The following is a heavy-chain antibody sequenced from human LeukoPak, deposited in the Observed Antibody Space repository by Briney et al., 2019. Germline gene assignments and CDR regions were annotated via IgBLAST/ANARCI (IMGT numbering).Heavy chain of an antibody. CDR1: GFTFSNFA. D-gene: IGHD2/OR15-2a*01. CDR3: AKGAANSLVVWFYP. Sequence: GGSLRLSCAASGFTFSNFAMMWVRQAPGKGLEWVSSITGDYATYSADPAKGRFTTSRDNSKNIVYLQMDSLRDDDTAVYYCAKGAANSLVVWFYPWVQGTLVTVSS. V-gene: IGHV3-23*01. CDR2: ITGDYAT. J-gene: IGHJ5*02.